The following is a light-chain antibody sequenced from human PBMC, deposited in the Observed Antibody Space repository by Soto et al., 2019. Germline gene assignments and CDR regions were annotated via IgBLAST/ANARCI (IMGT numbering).Light chain of an antibody. CDR3: QLYGTSPLYI. CDR1: QSVTSRH. Sequence: EIVLAQSPGTLSLSPGERATVSCRASQSVTSRHLAWYQQKPGQAPRLLIYGSSSRATGIPDRFSGSGSGTDFTLTISRQEPEGFAVYYCQLYGTSPLYIFGQGTNLEIK. J-gene: IGKJ2*01. CDR2: GSS. V-gene: IGKV3-20*01.